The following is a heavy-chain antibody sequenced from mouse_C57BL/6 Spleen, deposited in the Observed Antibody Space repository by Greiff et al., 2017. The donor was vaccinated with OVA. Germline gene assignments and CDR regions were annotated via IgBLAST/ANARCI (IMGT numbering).Heavy chain of an antibody. Sequence: QVHVKQSGAELVKPGASVKMSCKASGYTFTSYWMQWVKQRPGQGLEWIGEIDPSDSYTNYNQKFKGKATLTVDTSSSTAYMQRSSLTSEDSAVYYCARNYYGSPLDYWGQGTTLTVSS. V-gene: IGHV1-50*01. J-gene: IGHJ2*01. CDR1: GYTFTSYW. D-gene: IGHD1-1*01. CDR3: ARNYYGSPLDY. CDR2: IDPSDSYT.